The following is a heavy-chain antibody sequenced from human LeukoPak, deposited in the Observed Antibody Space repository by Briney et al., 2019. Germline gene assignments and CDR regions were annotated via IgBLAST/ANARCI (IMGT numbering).Heavy chain of an antibody. CDR2: MFYDGRT. D-gene: IGHD3-10*01. CDR3: ARDRVASGSGSWFDY. CDR1: GGSFSGYY. V-gene: IGHV4-59*01. Sequence: SETLSLTCAVYGGSFSGYYWSWIRQPPGKGLEWIGYMFYDGRTTYNPSLKSRITTSLDTSKNQFSLKLRSVTAADTAVYYCARDRVASGSGSWFDYWGQGILVTVSS. J-gene: IGHJ4*02.